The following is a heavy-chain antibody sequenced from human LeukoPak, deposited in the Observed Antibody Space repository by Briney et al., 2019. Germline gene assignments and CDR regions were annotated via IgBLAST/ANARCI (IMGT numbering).Heavy chain of an antibody. J-gene: IGHJ4*02. CDR1: GFTVSSNY. D-gene: IGHD2-15*01. V-gene: IGHV3-66*01. CDR3: ARDRGVRYCSGGSCYSDY. Sequence: PGGSLRLSCAASGFTVSSNYMSWVRQAPGKGLEWVSVIYSGGSTYYADSVKGRFTISRDNSKNTLYLQMNSLRAEDTAVYYCARDRGVRYCSGGSCYSDYWGQGTLATVSS. CDR2: IYSGGST.